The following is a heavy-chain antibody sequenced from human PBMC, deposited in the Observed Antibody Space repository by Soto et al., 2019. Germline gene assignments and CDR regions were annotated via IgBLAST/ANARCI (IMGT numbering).Heavy chain of an antibody. CDR1: GFTFSNYA. CDR2: INYSGGFT. D-gene: IGHD3-3*01. V-gene: IGHV3-23*01. J-gene: IGHJ6*02. Sequence: EVQLLESGGGFEQPGGSLRLSCVASGFTFSNYAMSWVRQAPGKGLEWVSSINYSGGFTKYADSVTGRFTISRDNSKNTLFLQMNSLRVEDTAAYYCASGYYGNNDYYYGMDVWGQGTTVTVSS. CDR3: ASGYYGNNDYYYGMDV.